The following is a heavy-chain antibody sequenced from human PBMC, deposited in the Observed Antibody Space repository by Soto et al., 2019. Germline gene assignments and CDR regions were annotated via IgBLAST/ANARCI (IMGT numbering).Heavy chain of an antibody. CDR3: ARDSYGFWSGYYGYYYYYGMDA. D-gene: IGHD3-3*01. Sequence: SQTLSLTCAISGDSVSSNSAAWNWIRQSPSRGLEWLGRTYYRSKWYNDYAVSVKSRITINPDTSKNQFSLQLNSVTPEDTAVYNCARDSYGFWSGYYGYYYYYGMDAWGQGTTVTVS. CDR1: GDSVSSNSAA. V-gene: IGHV6-1*01. J-gene: IGHJ6*02. CDR2: TYYRSKWYN.